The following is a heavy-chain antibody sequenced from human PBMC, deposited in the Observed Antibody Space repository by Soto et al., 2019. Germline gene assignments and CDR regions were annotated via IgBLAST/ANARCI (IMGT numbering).Heavy chain of an antibody. J-gene: IGHJ4*02. V-gene: IGHV1-69*14. D-gene: IGHD2-2*02. CDR3: ASTDIVVVPAAIGGRGAYYFDY. CDR2: IIPIFGTA. CDR1: GGTFSSYA. Sequence: QVPLVQSGAEVKKPGASVKVSCKASGGTFSSYAISWVRQAPGQGLEWMGGIIPIFGTANYAQKFQGRVTITADKSTSTAYMELSSLRSEDTAVYYCASTDIVVVPAAIGGRGAYYFDYWGQGTLVTVSS.